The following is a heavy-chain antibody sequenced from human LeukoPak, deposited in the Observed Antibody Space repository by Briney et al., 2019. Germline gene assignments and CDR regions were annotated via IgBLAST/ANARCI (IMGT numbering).Heavy chain of an antibody. J-gene: IGHJ4*02. V-gene: IGHV4-39*01. Sequence: PSETLSLTCDVSGGSTSTGNNWWGWLRQPPGKGLEWIGIIFHTGKTHDNPSLRGRVSMSVDTSKNQFSLRLSAVTAADAAVYYCARQMGVGVWALDYWGQGALVTVSS. CDR1: GGSTSTGNNW. D-gene: IGHD3-16*01. CDR3: ARQMGVGVWALDY. CDR2: IFHTGKT.